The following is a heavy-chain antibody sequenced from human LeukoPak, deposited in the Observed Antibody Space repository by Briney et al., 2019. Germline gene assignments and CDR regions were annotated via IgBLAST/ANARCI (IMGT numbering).Heavy chain of an antibody. D-gene: IGHD6-13*01. CDR2: ISSSSSYI. J-gene: IGHJ3*02. Sequence: GGSLRLSCAASGFTFSSYSMNWVRQAPGKGLEWVSSISSSSSYIYYADSVKGRFTISRDNAKNSLYLQMSSLRAEDTAVYYCAKPYSSSWYEPFDIWGQGTMVTVSS. CDR1: GFTFSSYS. V-gene: IGHV3-21*01. CDR3: AKPYSSSWYEPFDI.